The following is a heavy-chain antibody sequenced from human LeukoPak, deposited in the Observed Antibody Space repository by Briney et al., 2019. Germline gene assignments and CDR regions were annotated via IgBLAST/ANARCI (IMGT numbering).Heavy chain of an antibody. CDR1: GDSISSPSSY. CDR3: ARLYFLHWFDP. J-gene: IGHJ5*02. CDR2: IHSSGST. V-gene: IGHV4-39*07. Sequence: PSETLSLTCTVSGDSISSPSSYWGWIRQPPETGLEWIATIHSSGSTYSNPSLKSRVTISVHTSKNQLSLKLSSVTAADTAVYYCARLYFLHWFDPWGQGTLVTVSS. D-gene: IGHD3-9*01.